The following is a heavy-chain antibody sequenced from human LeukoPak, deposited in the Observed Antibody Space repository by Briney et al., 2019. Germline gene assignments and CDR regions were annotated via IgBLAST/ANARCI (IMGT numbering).Heavy chain of an antibody. CDR3: AGEYDHCSGGSCFYYFDY. D-gene: IGHD2-15*01. V-gene: IGHV1-46*01. Sequence: ASVKVSCKASGYTFTSYYMHWVRQAPGQGLEWMGIINPSGGSTSYAQKFQGRVTMTRDTSTSTVYMELSSLRSEDTAVYYCAGEYDHCSGGSCFYYFDYWGQGTLVTVSS. CDR1: GYTFTSYY. CDR2: INPSGGST. J-gene: IGHJ4*02.